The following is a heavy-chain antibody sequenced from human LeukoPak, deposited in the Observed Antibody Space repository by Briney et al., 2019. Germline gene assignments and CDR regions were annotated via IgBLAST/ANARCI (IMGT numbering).Heavy chain of an antibody. CDR3: ARGYYYDGSGYLFDY. Sequence: GGSLRLSCAASGFTFSSFGMHWVRQAPGKGLEWVALISYDGSGKYYADSVKGRFTISRDNSKNTLYLQMNSLRPEDTAVYYCARGYYYDGSGYLFDYWGQGTLVTVSS. CDR1: GFTFSSFG. D-gene: IGHD3-22*01. J-gene: IGHJ4*02. V-gene: IGHV3-30*19. CDR2: ISYDGSGK.